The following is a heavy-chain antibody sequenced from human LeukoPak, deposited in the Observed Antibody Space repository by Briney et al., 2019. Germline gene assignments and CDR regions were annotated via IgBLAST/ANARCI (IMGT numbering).Heavy chain of an antibody. D-gene: IGHD5-24*01. V-gene: IGHV4-38-2*02. CDR1: GYSISSGYY. J-gene: IGHJ5*02. CDR2: IYYSGST. CDR3: VRDLGSQMATISDWFDP. Sequence: SETLSLTCTVSGYSISSGYYWGWIRQPPGKGLEWIGNIYYSGSTYYNPSLKSRVTLSLDTSKTQFSLKLSSVTAADTAVYYCVRDLGSQMATISDWFDPWGQGTLVTVSS.